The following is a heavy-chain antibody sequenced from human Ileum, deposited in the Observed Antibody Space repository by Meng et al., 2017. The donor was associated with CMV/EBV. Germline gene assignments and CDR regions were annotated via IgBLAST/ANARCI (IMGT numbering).Heavy chain of an antibody. Sequence: GGSLRLSFVASDFPGFSFSDYWMSWVRQAPGKGLEWVSYISTSGSTVYYADSVKGRFTISRDNAKNSLYLQMNSLRAEDTAVYYYARLGSSTSHGLGWWGQGTLVTVSS. V-gene: IGHV3-11*04. CDR2: ISTSGSTV. CDR3: ARLGSSTSHGLGW. CDR1: GFSFSDYW. J-gene: IGHJ4*02. D-gene: IGHD2-2*01.